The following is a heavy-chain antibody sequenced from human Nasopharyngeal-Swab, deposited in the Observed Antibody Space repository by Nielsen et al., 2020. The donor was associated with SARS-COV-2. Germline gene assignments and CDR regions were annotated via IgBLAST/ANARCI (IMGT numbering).Heavy chain of an antibody. J-gene: IGHJ6*02. CDR1: GFTFDDYG. CDR3: ARDLYRQQWPLYNYYGMDV. CDR2: INWNGGST. Sequence: GESLKISCAASGFTFDDYGMSWVRQAPGKGLEWVSGINWNGGSTGYADSVKGRFTISRDNAKNSLYLQMNSLRAEDTAVYYCARDLYRQQWPLYNYYGMDVWGQGTTVTVSS. D-gene: IGHD6-19*01. V-gene: IGHV3-20*04.